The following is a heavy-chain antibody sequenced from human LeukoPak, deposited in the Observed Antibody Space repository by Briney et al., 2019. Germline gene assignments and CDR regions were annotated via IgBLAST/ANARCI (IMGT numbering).Heavy chain of an antibody. J-gene: IGHJ4*02. CDR2: ISYDGSNK. CDR1: GFTFSSYA. D-gene: IGHD1-26*01. CDR3: ARGPYSGGPRVDY. V-gene: IGHV3-30-3*01. Sequence: GRSLRLSCAASGFTFSSYAMHWVRQAPGKGLEWVAVISYDGSNKYYADSAKGRFTISRDNCKNTLYLQMNSLRAEDTAVYYCARGPYSGGPRVDYWGQGTLVTVSS.